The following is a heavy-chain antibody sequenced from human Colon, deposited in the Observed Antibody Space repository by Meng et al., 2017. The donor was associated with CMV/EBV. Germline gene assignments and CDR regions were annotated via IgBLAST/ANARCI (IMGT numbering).Heavy chain of an antibody. Sequence: QVQLGQSGGGVVQPGGSLRLSCAASGFTFSNYGMHWVRQAPVKGLEWVAFIQYDGENKYYADPVNGRFTISRDNSKNTLYLQMNSLRVEDTAVYYCAKDTGKGDFWGQGTLVTVSS. J-gene: IGHJ4*02. CDR3: AKDTGKGDF. CDR2: IQYDGENK. D-gene: IGHD2-8*02. CDR1: GFTFSNYG. V-gene: IGHV3-30*02.